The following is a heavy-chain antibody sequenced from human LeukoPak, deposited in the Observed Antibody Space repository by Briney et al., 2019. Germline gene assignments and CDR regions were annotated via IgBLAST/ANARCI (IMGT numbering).Heavy chain of an antibody. CDR3: AREEPAGEFYCSSTSCPGIDP. J-gene: IGHJ5*02. Sequence: SETLSLTCTVSGGSISSGSYYWSWIRQPAGKGLEWIGRIYTSGSTNYNPSLKSRVTISVDTSKNQFSLKLSSVTAADTAVYYCAREEPAGEFYCSSTSCPGIDPWGQGTLVTVSS. CDR1: GGSISSGSYY. CDR2: IYTSGST. V-gene: IGHV4-61*02. D-gene: IGHD2-2*01.